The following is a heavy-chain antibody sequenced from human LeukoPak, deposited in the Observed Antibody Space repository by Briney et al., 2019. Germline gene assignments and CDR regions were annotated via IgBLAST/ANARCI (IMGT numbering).Heavy chain of an antibody. CDR1: GFTFSSYA. D-gene: IGHD3-10*01. J-gene: IGHJ4*02. CDR2: ISGSGGST. V-gene: IGHV3-23*01. CDR3: AKDVDYYGSGSYSAADY. Sequence: GGSLRLSCAASGFTFSSYAMNWVRQAPGKGLEWVSAISGSGGSTYYADSVKGRFTISRDNSKNTLYLQMNSPRAEDTAVYYCAKDVDYYGSGSYSAADYWGQGTLVTVSS.